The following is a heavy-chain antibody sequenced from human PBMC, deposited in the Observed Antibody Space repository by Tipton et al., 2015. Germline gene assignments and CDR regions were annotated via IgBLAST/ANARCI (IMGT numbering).Heavy chain of an antibody. J-gene: IGHJ4*02. D-gene: IGHD2-21*02. V-gene: IGHV4-38-2*01. CDR1: GYSISSDYF. Sequence: TLSLTCAVSGYSISSDYFWGWIRQPPGKGLEWIGSIYHSGSTYYNPSLKSRVTISVDTSKNQFFLKLSSVTAADTAVYYCARVLCGGDCYSVGDWGQGTLVTVSS. CDR2: IYHSGST. CDR3: ARVLCGGDCYSVGD.